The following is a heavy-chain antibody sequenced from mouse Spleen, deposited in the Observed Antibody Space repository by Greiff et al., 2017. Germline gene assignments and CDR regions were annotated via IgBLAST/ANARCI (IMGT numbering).Heavy chain of an antibody. J-gene: IGHJ1*01. D-gene: IGHD2-1*01. CDR3: ANYDGRGWYFDV. CDR1: GYAFSSYW. CDR2: IYPGDGDT. Sequence: VQLVESGAELVKPGASVKISCKASGYAFSSYWMNWVKQRPGKGLEWIGQIYPGDGDTNYNGKFKGKATLTADKSSSTAYMQLKSLTSEDSAVYYCANYDGRGWYFDVWGAGTTVTVSS. V-gene: IGHV1-80*01.